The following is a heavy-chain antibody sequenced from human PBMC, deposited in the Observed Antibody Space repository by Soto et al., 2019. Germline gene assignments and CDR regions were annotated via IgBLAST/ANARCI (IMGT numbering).Heavy chain of an antibody. CDR3: ARDGSTSWYSYAHHGMDV. Sequence: EVQLVESGGGLVQPGGSLRLSCAASGFTFRTYWLRWVRQVPGKGLEWVANINQDGSEKNYMDSVKSRFTISRDNAKNSLSLQMSSLRAEDTALYYCARDGSTSWYSYAHHGMDVWGQGTTVTVSS. J-gene: IGHJ6*02. CDR2: INQDGSEK. V-gene: IGHV3-7*05. D-gene: IGHD6-13*01. CDR1: GFTFRTYW.